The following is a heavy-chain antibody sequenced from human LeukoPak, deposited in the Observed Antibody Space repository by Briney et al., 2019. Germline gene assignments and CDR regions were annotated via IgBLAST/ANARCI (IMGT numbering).Heavy chain of an antibody. V-gene: IGHV4-61*01. Sequence: SETLSLTCTVSGGSVSSGSYYWSWIRQPPGKGLEWIGYIYYSGSTNYNPSLKSRVTISVDTSKNQFSLKLSSVTAADTAVYYCARTSGSCYFFDYWGQGTLVTVSS. CDR2: IYYSGST. CDR1: GGSVSSGSYY. CDR3: ARTSGSCYFFDY. J-gene: IGHJ4*02. D-gene: IGHD1-26*01.